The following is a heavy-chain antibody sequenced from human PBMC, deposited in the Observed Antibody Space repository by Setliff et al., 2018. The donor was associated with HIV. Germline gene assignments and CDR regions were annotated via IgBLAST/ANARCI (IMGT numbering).Heavy chain of an antibody. D-gene: IGHD2-15*01. J-gene: IGHJ3*02. Sequence: SGPTLVNPTQTLTLTCTFSGFSLSTSGVAAAWIRQPPGKALEWLALIYWDDDKHYSPSLKSRLTITKDTSKNQVVLTMTTMDPVDTATYYCAHQELGYCSGGSCPPPHAFDIWGQGTMVTVSS. CDR1: GFSLSTSGVA. CDR3: AHQELGYCSGGSCPPPHAFDI. CDR2: IYWDDDK. V-gene: IGHV2-5*02.